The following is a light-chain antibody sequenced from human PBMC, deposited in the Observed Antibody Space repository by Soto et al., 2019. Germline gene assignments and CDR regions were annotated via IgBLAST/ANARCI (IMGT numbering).Light chain of an antibody. Sequence: EIVLTHSPGTLSLSPGERATLSCRASQSVSSSYLAWYQQKPGQAPRLLIYGASSRATGIPDRFSGSGSGTDFTLTISRLEPEDFAVYYCQQYGSSLTLTFGQGIKVDI. CDR3: QQYGSSLTLT. CDR2: GAS. CDR1: QSVSSSY. V-gene: IGKV3-20*01. J-gene: IGKJ1*01.